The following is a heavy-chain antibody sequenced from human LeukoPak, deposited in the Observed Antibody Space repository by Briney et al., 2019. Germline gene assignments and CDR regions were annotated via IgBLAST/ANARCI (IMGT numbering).Heavy chain of an antibody. CDR1: GGSFSGYD. D-gene: IGHD5-24*01. J-gene: IGHJ4*02. V-gene: IGHV4-34*01. CDR2: INHSGST. CDR3: ARGEMATPNDY. Sequence: PSETLSLTCAVYGGSFSGYDWSWIRQPPGKGLEWIGEINHSGSTNYNPSLKSRVTISVDTSKNQFSLKLSSVTAADTAVYYCARGEMATPNDYWGQGTLVTVSS.